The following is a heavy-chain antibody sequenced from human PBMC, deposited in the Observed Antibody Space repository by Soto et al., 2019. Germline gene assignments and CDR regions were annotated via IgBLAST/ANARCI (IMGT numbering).Heavy chain of an antibody. CDR3: ARLAAVAEGGWFDP. J-gene: IGHJ5*02. V-gene: IGHV4-59*01. CDR2: IYYSGST. CDR1: GDSISASY. Sequence: SETLSLTCTVSGDSISASYWTWIRQPPGKGLEWIGYIYYSGSTNYNPSLKSRVTISVDTSKNQFSLKLSSVTAADTAVYYCARLAAVAEGGWFDPWGQGTLATVSS. D-gene: IGHD6-19*01.